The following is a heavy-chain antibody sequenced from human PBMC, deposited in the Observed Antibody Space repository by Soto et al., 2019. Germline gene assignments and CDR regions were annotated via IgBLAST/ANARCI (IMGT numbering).Heavy chain of an antibody. CDR3: ARDQLEGNWFDP. Sequence: QLQLQESGSGLVRPSQTLSLTCAVSGCSISSGGYSWNWIRQPPGKGLEWLGYIYHSGSTLYNPSRKSRVTISVDKSKNQFSLKLSSVTAADTAVYYCARDQLEGNWFDPWGQGTLVTVSS. V-gene: IGHV4-30-2*01. CDR1: GCSISSGGYS. CDR2: IYHSGST. D-gene: IGHD1-1*01. J-gene: IGHJ5*02.